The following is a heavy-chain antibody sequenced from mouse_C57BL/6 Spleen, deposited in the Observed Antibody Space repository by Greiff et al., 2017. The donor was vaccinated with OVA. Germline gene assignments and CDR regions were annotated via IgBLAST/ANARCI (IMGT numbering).Heavy chain of an antibody. CDR1: GYTFTSYW. CDR3: AREAAQATTAYCDY. D-gene: IGHD3-2*02. V-gene: IGHV1-53*01. J-gene: IGHJ2*01. CDR2: INPSNGGT. Sequence: QVQLQQPGTELVKPGASVKLSCKASGYTFTSYWMHWVKQRPGQGLEWIGNINPSNGGTNYNEKFKSKATLTVDKSSSTAYMQLSSLTSEDSAVYYGAREAAQATTAYCDYWGQGTTLTVSS.